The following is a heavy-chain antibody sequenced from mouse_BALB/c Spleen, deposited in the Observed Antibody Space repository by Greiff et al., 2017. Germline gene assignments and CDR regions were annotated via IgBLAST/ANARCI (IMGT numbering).Heavy chain of an antibody. J-gene: IGHJ3*01. D-gene: IGHD2-4*01. CDR1: GFTFSDYY. Sequence: EVKLMESGGGLVKPGGSLKLSCAASGFTFSDYYMYWVRQTPEKRLEWVATISDGGSYTYYPDSVKGRFTISRDNAKNNLYLQMSSLKSEDTAMYYCAREYDYDEAWFAYWGQGTLVTVSA. V-gene: IGHV5-4*02. CDR3: AREYDYDEAWFAY. CDR2: ISDGGSYT.